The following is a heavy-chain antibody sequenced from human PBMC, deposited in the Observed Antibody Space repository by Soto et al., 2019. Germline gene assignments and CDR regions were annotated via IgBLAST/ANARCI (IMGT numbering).Heavy chain of an antibody. J-gene: IGHJ3*02. CDR1: GFTFTSSA. CDR2: IVVGSGNT. D-gene: IGHD2-15*01. Sequence: ASVKVSCKASGFTFTSSAMQWVRQARGQRLEWIGWIVVGSGNTNYAQKFQERVTINRDMSTSTAYMELGSLRSEDRAVYYCAAHHGHSDDCSGGSCYGGWAFDIWGQGTMVTVSS. V-gene: IGHV1-58*02. CDR3: AAHHGHSDDCSGGSCYGGWAFDI.